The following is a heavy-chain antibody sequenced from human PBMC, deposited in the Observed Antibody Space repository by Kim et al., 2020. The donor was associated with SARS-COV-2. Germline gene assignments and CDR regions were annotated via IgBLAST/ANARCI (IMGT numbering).Heavy chain of an antibody. V-gene: IGHV3-15*01. Sequence: GGSLRLSCAASGFTFSNAWMSWVRQAPGKGLEWVGRIKSKTDGGTTDYAAPVKGRFTISRDDSKNTLYLQMNSLKTEDTAVYYCTTGRGSSWLERYYYYYGMDVWGQGTTVTVSS. CDR2: IKSKTDGGTT. J-gene: IGHJ6*02. D-gene: IGHD6-13*01. CDR1: GFTFSNAW. CDR3: TTGRGSSWLERYYYYYGMDV.